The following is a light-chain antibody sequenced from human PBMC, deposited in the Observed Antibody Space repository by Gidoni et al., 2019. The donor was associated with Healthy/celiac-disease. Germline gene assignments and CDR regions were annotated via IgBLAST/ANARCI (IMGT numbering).Light chain of an antibody. Sequence: EIVWTQSPATLSLSPGERATLSCRASQSVSSYLAWYQQKPGQAPRLLIYDASNRATVIPARFSGSVSGTDFTLTISSLEPEDFAVYYCQQRSNWPLTFGPXTNVDIK. V-gene: IGKV3-11*01. J-gene: IGKJ3*01. CDR2: DAS. CDR3: QQRSNWPLT. CDR1: QSVSSY.